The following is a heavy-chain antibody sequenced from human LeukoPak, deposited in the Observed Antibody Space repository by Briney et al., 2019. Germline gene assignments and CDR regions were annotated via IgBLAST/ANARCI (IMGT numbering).Heavy chain of an antibody. D-gene: IGHD3-22*01. CDR1: GFTFSSYS. Sequence: GGSLRLSCAASGFTFSSYSMNWARQAPGKGLEWVSYISSSSSTIYYADSVKGRFTISRDNAKNSLYLQMNSLRAEDTAVYYCARAPSMYYYDSSANPHFDYWGQGTLVTVSS. J-gene: IGHJ4*02. CDR3: ARAPSMYYYDSSANPHFDY. CDR2: ISSSSSTI. V-gene: IGHV3-48*01.